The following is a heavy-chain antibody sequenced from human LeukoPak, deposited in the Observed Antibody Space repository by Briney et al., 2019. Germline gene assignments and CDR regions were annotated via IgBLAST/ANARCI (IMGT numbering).Heavy chain of an antibody. J-gene: IGHJ3*02. CDR3: ARPLYYYDSSGYSAFDI. D-gene: IGHD3-22*01. Sequence: GESLKISCKGSGYRFTSYWIGWVRQLPGKGLEWMGTIYPGDSDTRYSPSFQGQVTISADKSISTAYLQWSSLKASDTAMYYCARPLYYYDSSGYSAFDIWGQGTMVTVSS. CDR1: GYRFTSYW. V-gene: IGHV5-51*01. CDR2: IYPGDSDT.